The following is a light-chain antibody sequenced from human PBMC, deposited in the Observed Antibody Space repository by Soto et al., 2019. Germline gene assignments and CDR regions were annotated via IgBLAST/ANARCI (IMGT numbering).Light chain of an antibody. CDR2: AAS. V-gene: IGKV1-39*01. Sequence: DIQMTQSPSSLSASVGDRVTITCRASQSISNYLNWYQQRPGRAPKVLLFAASSLQSGVPSRFSGSGSGTDFTLTIGSLQPEDFATYYCQQSYSTPWTLGQGTKVDIK. CDR3: QQSYSTPWT. CDR1: QSISNY. J-gene: IGKJ1*01.